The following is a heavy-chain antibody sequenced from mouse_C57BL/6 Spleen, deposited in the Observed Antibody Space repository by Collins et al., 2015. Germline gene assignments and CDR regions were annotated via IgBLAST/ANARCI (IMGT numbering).Heavy chain of an antibody. CDR1: GFSLTSYG. V-gene: IGHV2-9*02. CDR3: ARDLCYYGSSYAMDY. D-gene: IGHD1-1*01. J-gene: IGHJ4*01. Sequence: GFSLTSYGVHWVRQPPGKGLEWLGVIWAGGSTNYNSALMSRLSISKDNSKSQVFLKMNSLQTDDTAMYYCARDLCYYGSSYAMDYWGQGTSVTVSS. CDR2: IWAGGST.